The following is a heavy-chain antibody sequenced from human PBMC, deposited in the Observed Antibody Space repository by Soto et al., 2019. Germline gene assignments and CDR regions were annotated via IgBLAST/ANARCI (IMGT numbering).Heavy chain of an antibody. CDR2: ISYDGSNK. CDR3: AKEYSSGWYPVGAFDI. V-gene: IGHV3-30*18. Sequence: GGSLRLSCAASGFTFSSYGMHWVRQAPGKGLEWVAVISYDGSNKYYADSVKGRFTVSRDNSKITLYLQMNSLRAEDTVVYYCAKEYSSGWYPVGAFDIWGQGTMVTVSS. CDR1: GFTFSSYG. D-gene: IGHD6-19*01. J-gene: IGHJ3*02.